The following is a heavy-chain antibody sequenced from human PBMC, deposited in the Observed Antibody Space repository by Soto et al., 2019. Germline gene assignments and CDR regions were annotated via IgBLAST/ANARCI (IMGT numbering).Heavy chain of an antibody. CDR2: ISSNGGST. CDR3: ARGGDYGGYYYGMDV. CDR1: GFTFSRYA. J-gene: IGHJ6*02. V-gene: IGHV3-64*01. Sequence: EVQLVESGGGLVQPGGSLRLSCAASGFTFSRYAMHWVRQAPGKGLEYVSTISSNGGSTYYANSVKGRFLISRDNSMTTLYLQMGSLRAEDMAVYDCARGGDYGGYYYGMDVWGQGTTVTVSS. D-gene: IGHD4-17*01.